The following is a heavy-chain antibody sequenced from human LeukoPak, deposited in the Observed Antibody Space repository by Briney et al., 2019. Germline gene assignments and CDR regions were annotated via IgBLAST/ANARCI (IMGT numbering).Heavy chain of an antibody. D-gene: IGHD3-10*01. CDR3: AKLFESGTYNNFFHY. Sequence: PGGSLRLSRTASGFTFGDYAMSWVRQAPGKGLEWVSAITATSSSTHDADSVQGRFTISRDNSKNTLYLQMNSLRPEDTAIYYCAKLFESGTYNNFFHYWGQGTLVTVFS. J-gene: IGHJ4*02. CDR1: GFTFGDYA. CDR2: ITATSSST. V-gene: IGHV3-23*01.